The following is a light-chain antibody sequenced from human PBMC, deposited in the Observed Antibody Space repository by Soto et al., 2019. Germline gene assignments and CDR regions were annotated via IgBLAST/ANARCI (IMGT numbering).Light chain of an antibody. J-gene: IGKJ2*01. CDR3: QQYNTWVRGT. CDR1: QSVDSD. Sequence: EVVVTQSLATLSVSPGKRVTLSCRASQSVDSDVAWFQHKPGQAPRLLIYGASTRAAGIPGRFSGSGYETDFTFTISSLEPEDSATYFCQQYNTWVRGTFGQGTKLEIK. CDR2: GAS. V-gene: IGKV3-15*01.